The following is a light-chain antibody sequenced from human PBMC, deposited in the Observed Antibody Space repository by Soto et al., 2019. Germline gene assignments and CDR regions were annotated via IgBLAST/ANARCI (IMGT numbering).Light chain of an antibody. V-gene: IGKV3-20*01. CDR3: EQYGSSPRT. CDR1: QSVTSNY. CDR2: GIS. J-gene: IGKJ1*01. Sequence: IVLTQSPGTLSLSPGERATLFCRASQSVTSNYFAWYQQKPGQAPRLLIYGISDRATGIPDRFSGSGSGTGFTLAIVGLEPEDFAVYYCEQYGSSPRTFGQGTKVEIK.